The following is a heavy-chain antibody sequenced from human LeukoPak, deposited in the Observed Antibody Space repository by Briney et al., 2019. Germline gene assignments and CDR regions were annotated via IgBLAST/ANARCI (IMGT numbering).Heavy chain of an antibody. J-gene: IGHJ5*02. V-gene: IGHV4-39*01. D-gene: IGHD3-22*01. CDR1: GGSISSTSYY. Sequence: SSETLSLTCAVSGGSISSTSYYWGWIRQPPGKGLEWIGSIYYSGSTYYNPSLKSRVTISVDTSKNQFPLKLSSGTAADTAVYYCARHPRVVVITRRRWFDPWGQGTLVTVSS. CDR2: IYYSGST. CDR3: ARHPRVVVITRRRWFDP.